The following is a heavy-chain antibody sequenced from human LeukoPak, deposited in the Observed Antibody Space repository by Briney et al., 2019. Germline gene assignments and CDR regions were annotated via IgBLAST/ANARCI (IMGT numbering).Heavy chain of an antibody. Sequence: ASVKVSYKASGYTFNSYGISWVRQAPGQGLEWMGWISAYNGKTNYAQKLQGRVTMTTDPSTSTAYMELRSLRSDDTAVYYCARYETVGGYDQKYLDYWGQGTLVTVSS. V-gene: IGHV1-18*01. CDR1: GYTFNSYG. D-gene: IGHD5-12*01. CDR2: ISAYNGKT. J-gene: IGHJ4*02. CDR3: ARYETVGGYDQKYLDY.